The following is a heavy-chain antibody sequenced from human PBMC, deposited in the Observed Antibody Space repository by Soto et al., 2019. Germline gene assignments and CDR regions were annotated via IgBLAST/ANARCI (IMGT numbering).Heavy chain of an antibody. D-gene: IGHD3-22*01. J-gene: IGHJ4*02. CDR1: GFTLSTYT. CDR3: AGSIETDSSGYYGPSVRSDPFN. CDR2: ISSSSSYI. Sequence: GGSLRLSCAASGFTLSTYTMNWFRQAPGKGLKCVSSISSSSSYIYYADSVKGRFTISRDNAKNSLFLQMNSLRAEDTAVYYCAGSIETDSSGYYGPSVRSDPFNWGQGTPVTVAS. V-gene: IGHV3-21*01.